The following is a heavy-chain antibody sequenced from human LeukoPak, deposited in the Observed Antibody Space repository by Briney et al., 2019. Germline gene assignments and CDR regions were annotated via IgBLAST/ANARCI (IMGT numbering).Heavy chain of an antibody. CDR3: ARAGLGYNLVDY. CDR1: GYTFSSYA. J-gene: IGHJ4*02. V-gene: IGHV1-69*05. D-gene: IGHD5-24*01. Sequence: SVKVSCKASGYTFSSYAISWVRQAPGQGLEWMGRIIPIFGTANYAQKFQGRVTITTDESTSTAYMELSSLRSEDTAVYYCARAGLGYNLVDYWGQGTLVTVSS. CDR2: IIPIFGTA.